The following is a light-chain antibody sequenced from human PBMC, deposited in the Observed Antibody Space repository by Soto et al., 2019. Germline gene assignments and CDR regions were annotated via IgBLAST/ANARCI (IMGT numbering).Light chain of an antibody. J-gene: IGKJ1*01. Sequence: IVFTQSPGALALSPGDRATLSCRASQIVSTKNFEWYKKRPGQAPRTLIYGASSRATGIPDRFSGSGSGTDFTLTISRLEPEDFAVYYSKQFDDXLWTCGQGTKV. CDR3: KQFDDXLWT. V-gene: IGKV3-20*01. CDR2: GAS. CDR1: QIVSTKN.